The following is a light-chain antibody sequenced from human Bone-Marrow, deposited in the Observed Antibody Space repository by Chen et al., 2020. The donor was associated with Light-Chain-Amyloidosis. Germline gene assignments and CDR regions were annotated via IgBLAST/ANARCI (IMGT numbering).Light chain of an antibody. J-gene: IGLJ2*01. V-gene: IGLV2-8*01. Sequence: QSALTQPPSSSGSPGQPFTISCPRTSSDVGTYNYGSWYQQHPGKAPKHMIYEVSKRPSGFPDHLSGSKSGNTGSLPVSGLQAEDEADYYCTSHAGSNNVLFGGGTKLTVL. CDR1: SSDVGTYNY. CDR3: TSHAGSNNVL. CDR2: EVS.